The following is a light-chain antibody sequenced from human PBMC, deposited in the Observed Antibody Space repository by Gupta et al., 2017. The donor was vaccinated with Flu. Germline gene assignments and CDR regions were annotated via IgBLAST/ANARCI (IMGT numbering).Light chain of an antibody. V-gene: IGLV1-47*01. J-gene: IGLJ7*01. CDR1: SSNIGSNY. Sequence: QSVLTQPPSASGTPGQRFTISCSGSSSNIGSNYVYWYQQLPGTAPKLLIYRNDQRPSGVPDRFSGSKSGTSASLAISGLRSEDEADYYCATWDGTLTGPVFGGGTQLTVL. CDR2: RND. CDR3: ATWDGTLTGPV.